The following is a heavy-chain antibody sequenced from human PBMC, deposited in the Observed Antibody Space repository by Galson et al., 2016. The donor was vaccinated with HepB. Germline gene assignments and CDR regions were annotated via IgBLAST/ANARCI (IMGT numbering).Heavy chain of an antibody. Sequence: SLRLSCAASGFTFSRAWMNWVRQAPGKGREWVDRNKSYPDGGTTEYAAPLKGRFTFSRDESNNRLYLQMNSLKTEDTAVYYCTTSSTRGYTYGPSAYWGRGTLVAVSS. CDR1: GFTFSRAW. CDR3: TTSSTRGYTYGPSAY. J-gene: IGHJ4*02. CDR2: NKSYPDGGTT. D-gene: IGHD5-18*01. V-gene: IGHV3-15*01.